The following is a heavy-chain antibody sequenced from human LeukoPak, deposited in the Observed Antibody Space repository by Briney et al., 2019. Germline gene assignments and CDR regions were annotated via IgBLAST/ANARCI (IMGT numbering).Heavy chain of an antibody. D-gene: IGHD1-26*01. CDR1: GYTFTGYY. J-gene: IGHJ4*02. Sequence: ASVKVSCKASGYTFTGYYMHWVRQAPGQGLEWMGWINPNSGGTNYAQKFQGRVTMTRDTSISTAYMELSRLRSDDTAVYYCARGERKQKGALYYFDYWGQGTLVTVSS. V-gene: IGHV1-2*02. CDR3: ARGERKQKGALYYFDY. CDR2: INPNSGGT.